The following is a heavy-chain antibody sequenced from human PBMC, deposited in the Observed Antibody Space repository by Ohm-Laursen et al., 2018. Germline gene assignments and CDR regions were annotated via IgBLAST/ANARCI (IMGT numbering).Heavy chain of an antibody. CDR2: THYSGST. V-gene: IGHV4-59*08. Sequence: SETLSLTCSVSGASISSYYWSWIRQPPGKGLEWIGYTHYSGSTDYASSLKSRVTISVDTSKNQFSLKLSSVTAADTAVYYCARAQNTMVRGVIPRPNWFDPWGQGTLVTVSS. CDR3: ARAQNTMVRGVIPRPNWFDP. D-gene: IGHD3-10*01. CDR1: GASISSYY. J-gene: IGHJ5*02.